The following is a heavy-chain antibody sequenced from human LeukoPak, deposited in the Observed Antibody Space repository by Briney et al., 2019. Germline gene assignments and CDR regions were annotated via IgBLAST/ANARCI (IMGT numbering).Heavy chain of an antibody. J-gene: IGHJ4*02. CDR3: AKLHDSSGYYYGLPSFDY. Sequence: GGSLRLSCAASGFTFSSYSMNWVRQAPGKGLEWVSSISSSSSYIYYADSVKGRFTISRDNAKNSLYLQMNSLRAEDTAVYYCAKLHDSSGYYYGLPSFDYWGPGTLVTVSS. CDR2: ISSSSSYI. CDR1: GFTFSSYS. V-gene: IGHV3-21*01. D-gene: IGHD3-22*01.